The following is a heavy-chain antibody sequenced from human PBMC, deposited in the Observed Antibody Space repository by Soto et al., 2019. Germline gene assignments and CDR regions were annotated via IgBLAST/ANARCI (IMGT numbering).Heavy chain of an antibody. Sequence: SVKVSCKASGNSFTTYYMHWVRQAPGQGLEWMGIINPSGGRTTYAQKFQGRVTMTRDTSTSTFHMELSSLTSEDTAVYYCAGLYHYDSSGYYDYWGQGTLVTVSS. CDR2: INPSGGRT. V-gene: IGHV1-46*01. D-gene: IGHD3-22*01. CDR3: AGLYHYDSSGYYDY. J-gene: IGHJ4*02. CDR1: GNSFTTYY.